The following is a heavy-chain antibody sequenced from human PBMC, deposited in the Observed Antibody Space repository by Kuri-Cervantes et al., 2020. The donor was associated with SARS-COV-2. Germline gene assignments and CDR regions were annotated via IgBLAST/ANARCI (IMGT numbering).Heavy chain of an antibody. CDR1: GGSIGSHF. D-gene: IGHD2-21*01. CDR3: ARGRSLVGDYYFDY. Sequence: SETLSLTCTFSGGSIGSHFWSWIRQPPGKGLEWIGYIFYSGITNYNPSLKSRVTISVDTSKKQFSLQLSSVTAADTAVYYCARGRSLVGDYYFDYWGPGTPVTVSS. CDR2: IFYSGIT. V-gene: IGHV4-59*11. J-gene: IGHJ4*02.